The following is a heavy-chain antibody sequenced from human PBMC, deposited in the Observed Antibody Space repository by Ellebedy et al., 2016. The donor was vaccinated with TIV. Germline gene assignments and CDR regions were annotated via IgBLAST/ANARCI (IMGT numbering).Heavy chain of an antibody. Sequence: SETLSLTCAVNGGSFSGHSWSWIRQPPGKGLEWSGEVNHRGSTSYNRSLRSRVTISIDTSNYQFSLRLSAVTAADTAVYYCARGHFQDVDLGHWYFDLWGRGTLVTVSS. V-gene: IGHV4-34*01. CDR2: VNHRGST. CDR1: GGSFSGHS. J-gene: IGHJ2*01. CDR3: ARGHFQDVDLGHWYFDL.